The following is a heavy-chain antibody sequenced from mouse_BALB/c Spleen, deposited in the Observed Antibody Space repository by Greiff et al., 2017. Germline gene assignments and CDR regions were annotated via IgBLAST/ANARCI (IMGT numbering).Heavy chain of an antibody. V-gene: IGHV1S22*01. CDR3: TRTAWFAY. J-gene: IGHJ3*01. CDR1: GYTFTSYW. CDR2: IYPGSGST. Sequence: LQQPGSELVRPGASVKLSCKASGYTFTSYWMHWVKQRPGQGLEWIGNIYPGSGSTNYDEKFKSKATLTVDTSSSTAYMQLSSLTSEDSAVYYCTRTAWFAYWGQGTLVTVSA.